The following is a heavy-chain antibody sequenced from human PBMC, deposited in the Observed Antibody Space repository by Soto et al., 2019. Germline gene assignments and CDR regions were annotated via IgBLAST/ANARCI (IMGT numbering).Heavy chain of an antibody. CDR1: GFTFSSYA. V-gene: IGHV3-23*01. D-gene: IGHD3-22*01. Sequence: GGSLRLSCAASGFTFSSYAMSWVRQAPGKGLEWVSAISGSGGSTYYADSVKGRFTISRDNSKNTLYLQMNSLRAEDTAVYYCAKGGVGVTMIVVVAPFDYWGQGTLVTVSS. CDR3: AKGGVGVTMIVVVAPFDY. J-gene: IGHJ4*02. CDR2: ISGSGGST.